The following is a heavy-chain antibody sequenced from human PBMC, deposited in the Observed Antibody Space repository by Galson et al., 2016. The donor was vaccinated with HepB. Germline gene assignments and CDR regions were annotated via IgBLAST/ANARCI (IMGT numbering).Heavy chain of an antibody. J-gene: IGHJ4*02. D-gene: IGHD1-26*01. CDR3: AGGTAWHHFNF. CDR1: GFTFSTYA. V-gene: IGHV3-23*01. Sequence: SLRLSCAASGFTFSTYAMSWVRQAPGKGLEWVSAISGRGGSTYYVDSVKGRFTISRDNSKNTLYLQMSSLRVEDAAIYFCAGGTAWHHFNFWGQGSLVIVSS. CDR2: ISGRGGST.